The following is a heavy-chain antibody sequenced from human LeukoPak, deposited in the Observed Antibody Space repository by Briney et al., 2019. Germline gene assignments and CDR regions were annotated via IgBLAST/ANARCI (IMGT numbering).Heavy chain of an antibody. CDR1: GFTFSTYA. V-gene: IGHV3-23*01. Sequence: PGGSLRLSCAASGFTFSTYAMRWVGQAAGKGVEWVSAISGSGQTTYYAGSVKGRFTISRDNSKNTLYLQMNRLRAEHTALYYCAKDAKRNYDFWDRFDCWGQGTLVTVSS. CDR2: ISGSGQTT. J-gene: IGHJ4*02. CDR3: AKDAKRNYDFWDRFDC. D-gene: IGHD3-3*01.